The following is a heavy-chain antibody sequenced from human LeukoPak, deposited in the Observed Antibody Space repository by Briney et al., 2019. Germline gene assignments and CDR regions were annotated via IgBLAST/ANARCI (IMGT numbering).Heavy chain of an antibody. CDR1: VFTFDDYT. CDR3: AKDMGYSSAYFDY. CDR2: ISWDGGST. Sequence: GALRLSCAASVFTFDDYTMHWVRQAPGKGLEWVSLISWDGGSTYYADSVKGRFTISRDNSKNSLYLQMNSLRTEDTALYYCAKDMGYSSAYFDYWGQGTLVTVSS. V-gene: IGHV3-43*01. D-gene: IGHD6-19*01. J-gene: IGHJ4*02.